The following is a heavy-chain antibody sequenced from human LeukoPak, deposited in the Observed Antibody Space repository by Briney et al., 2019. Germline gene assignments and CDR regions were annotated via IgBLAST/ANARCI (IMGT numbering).Heavy chain of an antibody. CDR3: ACLIVGATPSFDY. CDR2: ISSSGSTI. D-gene: IGHD1-26*01. Sequence: GGSQRLSCAASGFTFSSYEMNWVRQAPGKGLEWVSYISSSGSTIYYADSVKGRFTISRDNAKNSLYLQMNSLRAEDTAVYYCACLIVGATPSFDYWGQGTLVTVSS. V-gene: IGHV3-48*03. CDR1: GFTFSSYE. J-gene: IGHJ4*02.